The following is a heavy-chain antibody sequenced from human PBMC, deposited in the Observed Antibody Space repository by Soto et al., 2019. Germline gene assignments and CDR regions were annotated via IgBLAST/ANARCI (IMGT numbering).Heavy chain of an antibody. CDR3: ARDTQDYGDYVTWYFDL. Sequence: GGSLRLSCAASGFTFSSYGMHWVRQAPGKGLEWVAVIWYDGSNKYYADSVKGRFTISRDNSKNSLYLQMNSLRAEDTADYYCARDTQDYGDYVTWYFDLWGRGTLVTVSS. D-gene: IGHD4-17*01. CDR1: GFTFSSYG. CDR2: IWYDGSNK. V-gene: IGHV3-33*01. J-gene: IGHJ2*01.